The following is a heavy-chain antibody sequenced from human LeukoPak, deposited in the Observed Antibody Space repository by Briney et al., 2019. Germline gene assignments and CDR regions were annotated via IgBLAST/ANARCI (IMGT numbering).Heavy chain of an antibody. CDR1: GFTFSDYY. CDR2: ISSGSSYT. V-gene: IGHV3-11*06. Sequence: GGSLRLSCAASGFTFSDYYMSWVRQAPGKGLEWVSYISSGSSYTNYADSVKGRFTISRDNDKNSLYLQMNRLRAEDTTVYYCERGFNYYYYGMDVWGKGTTVTVSS. J-gene: IGHJ6*04. CDR3: ERGFNYYYYGMDV.